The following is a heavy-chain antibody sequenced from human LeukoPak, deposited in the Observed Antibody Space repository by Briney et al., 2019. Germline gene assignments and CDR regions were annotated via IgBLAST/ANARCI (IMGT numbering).Heavy chain of an antibody. CDR3: ARVYGDYTNAFDI. CDR1: GGSISIGDYY. CDR2: IYYSGST. J-gene: IGHJ3*02. Sequence: SQTLSLTCTVSGGSISIGDYYRSWIRQPPGKGLEWIGYIYYSGSTYYNPSLKSRVTISVDTSKNQFSLKLSSVTAADTAVYYCARVYGDYTNAFDIWGQGTMVTVSS. D-gene: IGHD4-17*01. V-gene: IGHV4-30-4*01.